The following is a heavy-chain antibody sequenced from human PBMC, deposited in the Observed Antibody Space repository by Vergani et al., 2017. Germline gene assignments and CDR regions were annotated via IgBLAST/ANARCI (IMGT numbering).Heavy chain of an antibody. Sequence: EVQLVESGGGLVQPGGSLRLSCAASGFTFSNNYMNWVRQAPGKGLEWVSIIYSGGSTYYADSVKGGFTISRDNSKNTLYLQMNSLRAEDTAVYYCAGRSAYYYGDWYFDLWGRGTLVTVSS. J-gene: IGHJ2*01. CDR1: GFTFSNNY. V-gene: IGHV3-66*02. D-gene: IGHD3-22*01. CDR2: IYSGGST. CDR3: AGRSAYYYGDWYFDL.